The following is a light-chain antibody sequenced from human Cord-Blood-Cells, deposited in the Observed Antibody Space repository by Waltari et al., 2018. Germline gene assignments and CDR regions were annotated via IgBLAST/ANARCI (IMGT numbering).Light chain of an antibody. CDR1: QNISSY. CDR2: AAS. Sequence: DIQMTQSPSSLYASVGDRATIACRASQNISSYLNWYQQKPGNAPKLLIYAASSLQSGFPSRFSGSGSGTEFTLTISSLQPEDFATYDCQQSYSTLYTFGQGTKLEIK. CDR3: QQSYSTLYT. J-gene: IGKJ2*01. V-gene: IGKV1-39*01.